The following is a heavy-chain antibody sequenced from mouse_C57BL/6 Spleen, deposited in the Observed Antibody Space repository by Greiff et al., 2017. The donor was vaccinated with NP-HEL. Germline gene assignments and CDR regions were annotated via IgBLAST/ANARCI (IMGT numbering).Heavy chain of an antibody. V-gene: IGHV1-53*01. CDR2: INPSNGGT. CDR3: ARSSYVHYAMDY. Sequence: QVHVKQSGPELVKPGASVKLSCKASGYTFTSYCMHWVKQRPGQGLEWIGHINPSNGGTNYNEKFKSKATLTVDKSSSTAYMQLSSLTSEDSAVDYCARSSYVHYAMDYWGQGTSVTVSS. J-gene: IGHJ4*01. CDR1: GYTFTSYC. D-gene: IGHD1-1*01.